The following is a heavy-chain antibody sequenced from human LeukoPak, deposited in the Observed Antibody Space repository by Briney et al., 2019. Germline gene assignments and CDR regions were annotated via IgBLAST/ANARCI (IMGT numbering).Heavy chain of an antibody. CDR3: ASTPLYGGIDY. J-gene: IGHJ4*02. Sequence: ASVKVSCKASGYTFTSYYMHWVRQAPGQGLEWTGIINPNGGSTSYAQKFQGRVTMTRDMSTSTVYMELSSLRSEDTAVYYCASTPLYGGIDYWGQGTLVTVSS. CDR2: INPNGGST. V-gene: IGHV1-46*01. D-gene: IGHD4-23*01. CDR1: GYTFTSYY.